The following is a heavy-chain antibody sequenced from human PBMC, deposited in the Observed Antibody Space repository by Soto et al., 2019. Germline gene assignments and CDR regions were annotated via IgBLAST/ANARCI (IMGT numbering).Heavy chain of an antibody. Sequence: ASVKVSCKASGYTFTGYYMHWVRQAPGQGLEWMGWINPNSGGTNYAQKFQGWVTMTRDTSISTAYMELSRLRSDDTAVYYCARDSSGWRNYYYYYGMDVWGQGTTVTVSS. CDR3: ARDSSGWRNYYYYYGMDV. CDR2: INPNSGGT. CDR1: GYTFTGYY. J-gene: IGHJ6*02. V-gene: IGHV1-2*04. D-gene: IGHD6-19*01.